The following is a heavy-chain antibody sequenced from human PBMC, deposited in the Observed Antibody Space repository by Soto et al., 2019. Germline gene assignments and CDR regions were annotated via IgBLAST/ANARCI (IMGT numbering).Heavy chain of an antibody. CDR1: GGSISSYY. Sequence: QVQLQESGPGLVKPSETLSLTCTVSGGSISSYYWSWIRQPPGKELEWIGYIYYSGSTNYNPSLKSRVTISVDTSKNQFSLKLSSVTAADTAVYYCARPDAWGAFDIWGQGTMVTVSS. V-gene: IGHV4-59*08. CDR2: IYYSGST. J-gene: IGHJ3*02. D-gene: IGHD3-16*01. CDR3: ARPDAWGAFDI.